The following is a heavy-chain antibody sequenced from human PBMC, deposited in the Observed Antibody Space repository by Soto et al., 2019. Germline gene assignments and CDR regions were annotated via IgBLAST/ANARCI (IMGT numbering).Heavy chain of an antibody. J-gene: IGHJ4*02. Sequence: QVQLVESGGGLVKPGGSLRLSCAASGFSFSDYYMGWIRQAPGKGLEWVSYITSSSTYTYYADSVKGRFTISRDNARNSLFLQMNSLRAEDTAVYYCARPEGLLPLWGQGTLVTVSS. CDR2: ITSSSTYT. V-gene: IGHV3-11*06. CDR3: ARPEGLLPL. CDR1: GFSFSDYY. D-gene: IGHD2-15*01.